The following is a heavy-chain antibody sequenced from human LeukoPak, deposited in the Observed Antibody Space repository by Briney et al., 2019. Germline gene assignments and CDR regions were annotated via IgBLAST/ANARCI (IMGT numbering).Heavy chain of an antibody. D-gene: IGHD1-26*01. V-gene: IGHV3-30*02. CDR3: AKDPLRRREQPTSYFDY. CDR1: GFTFKTNG. Sequence: GGSLRLSCATSGFTFKTNGMHWVRQAPGKGLEWVAFRHDETMKFYADSVRGRFTISRDSSKNTLYLQMNSLRIEGTAVYYCAKDPLRRREQPTSYFDYWGQGTLVTVSS. J-gene: IGHJ4*02. CDR2: RHDETMK.